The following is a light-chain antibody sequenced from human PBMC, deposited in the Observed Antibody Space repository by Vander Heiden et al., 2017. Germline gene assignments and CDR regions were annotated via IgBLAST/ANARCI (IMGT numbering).Light chain of an antibody. J-gene: IGKJ1*01. Sequence: DIQMTQSPSSLSASVGDRVTITCRASQSISSYLNWYQQKPGKAPKLLIYAASTLQSGVPSRFSGSGSGTDFTLTISRLQPEDVATYYCQQSDSTLWTFGQGTKVEIK. V-gene: IGKV1-39*01. CDR3: QQSDSTLWT. CDR2: AAS. CDR1: QSISSY.